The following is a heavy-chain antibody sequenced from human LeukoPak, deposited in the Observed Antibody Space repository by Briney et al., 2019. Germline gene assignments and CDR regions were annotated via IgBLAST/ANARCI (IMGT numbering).Heavy chain of an antibody. D-gene: IGHD3-10*01. V-gene: IGHV1-2*02. CDR1: GYTFTGYY. CDR2: INPNSGGT. CDR3: ARALPTYYYGSGSYDY. J-gene: IGHJ4*02. Sequence: GASVKVSCKASGYTFTGYYMHWVRQAPGQGLEWMGWINPNSGGTNYAQKFQGRVTMTRDTPISTAYMELSRLRSDDTAVYYCARALPTYYYGSGSYDYWGQGTLVTVSS.